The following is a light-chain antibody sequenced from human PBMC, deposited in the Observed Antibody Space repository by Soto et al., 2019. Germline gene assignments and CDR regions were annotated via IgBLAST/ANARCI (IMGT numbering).Light chain of an antibody. Sequence: QSVLTQPPSVSGAPGQRVTISCTGSSSNIGATNDVHWYQQLPGTAPKLLIYGNNNRPSGVPDRFSASKSGTSASLAITALQAEDEANYYCQSYDTSPVVFGGGTKVTVL. V-gene: IGLV1-40*01. CDR3: QSYDTSPVV. CDR2: GNN. J-gene: IGLJ2*01. CDR1: SSNIGATND.